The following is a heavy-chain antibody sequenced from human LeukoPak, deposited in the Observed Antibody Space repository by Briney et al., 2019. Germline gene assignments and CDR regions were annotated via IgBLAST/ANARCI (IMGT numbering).Heavy chain of an antibody. Sequence: SVKVSCKASGGTFSSYAISWVRQAPGQGLEWMGRIIPILGIANYAQKFQGRVTITAEKSTSTAYMELSSLRSEDTAVYYCARWDYGDYFFDYWGQGTLVTVSS. D-gene: IGHD4-17*01. CDR1: GGTFSSYA. CDR2: IIPILGIA. J-gene: IGHJ4*02. CDR3: ARWDYGDYFFDY. V-gene: IGHV1-69*04.